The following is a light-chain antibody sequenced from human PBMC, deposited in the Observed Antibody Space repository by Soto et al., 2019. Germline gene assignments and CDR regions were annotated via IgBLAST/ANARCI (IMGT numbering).Light chain of an antibody. Sequence: SVLTQPRSVSGSPGQSVTISFTGTGSDVGAYNAVSWYQQNPGKAPKFMIYDVTKRPSGVPDRFSGSKSGNTASLTISGLQAEDEADYYCFSYAGNYIYVFGTGTKVTVL. J-gene: IGLJ1*01. CDR3: FSYAGNYIYV. V-gene: IGLV2-11*01. CDR2: DVT. CDR1: GSDVGAYNA.